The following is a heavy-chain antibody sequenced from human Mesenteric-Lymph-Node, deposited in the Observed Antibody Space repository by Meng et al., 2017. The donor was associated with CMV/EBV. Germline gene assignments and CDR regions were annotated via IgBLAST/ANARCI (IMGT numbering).Heavy chain of an antibody. CDR3: AKDPLSHYYDSSGYFDY. CDR2: ISGSGGST. Sequence: GGSLRLSCAASGFTFSSYAMTWVRQAPGKGLEWVSAISGSGGSTYYADSVKGRFTISRDTSKNTLYLQMNSLRAEDTAVYYCAKDPLSHYYDSSGYFDYWGQGTLVTVSS. V-gene: IGHV3-23*01. CDR1: GFTFSSYA. J-gene: IGHJ4*02. D-gene: IGHD3-22*01.